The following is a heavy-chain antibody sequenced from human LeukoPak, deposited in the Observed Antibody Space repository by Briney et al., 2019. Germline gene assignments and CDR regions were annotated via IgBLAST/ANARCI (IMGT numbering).Heavy chain of an antibody. J-gene: IGHJ4*02. CDR3: AKVARPGYSSSCYVN. CDR2: ISYDGSNK. D-gene: IGHD6-13*01. V-gene: IGHV3-30*18. CDR1: GFTFSSYG. Sequence: GGSLRLSCAASGFTFSSYGMHWVRQAPGKGLEWVAVISYDGSNKYYADSVKGRFTISRDNSKNTLYLQMNSLRAEGTAVYYCAKVARPGYSSSCYVNWGQGTLVTVSS.